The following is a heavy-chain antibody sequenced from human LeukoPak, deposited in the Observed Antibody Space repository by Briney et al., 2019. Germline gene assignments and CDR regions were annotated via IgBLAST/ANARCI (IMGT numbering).Heavy chain of an antibody. V-gene: IGHV3-9*01. CDR2: ISWNSGSI. J-gene: IGHJ3*02. Sequence: SLRLSCAASGFTFDDYAMHWVRQAPGKGLEWVSGISWNSGSIGYADSVKGRFTISRDNAKNSLYLQMNSLRAEDTALYYCAKDIKGASDAFDIWGQGTMVTVSS. D-gene: IGHD3-16*01. CDR3: AKDIKGASDAFDI. CDR1: GFTFDDYA.